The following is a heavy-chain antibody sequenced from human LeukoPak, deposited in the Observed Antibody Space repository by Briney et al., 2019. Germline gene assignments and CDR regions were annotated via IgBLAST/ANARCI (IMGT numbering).Heavy chain of an antibody. V-gene: IGHV1-8*01. J-gene: IGHJ6*02. D-gene: IGHD2-15*01. CDR2: MNPNSGNT. CDR1: GYTFTSYG. Sequence: ASVKVSCKASGYTFTSYGINWVRQATGQGLEWMGWMNPNSGNTGYAQKFQGRVTMTRNTSISTAYMELSSLRSEDTAVYYCARGYCSGGSCYFGNYYYYGMDVWGQGTTVTVSS. CDR3: ARGYCSGGSCYFGNYYYYGMDV.